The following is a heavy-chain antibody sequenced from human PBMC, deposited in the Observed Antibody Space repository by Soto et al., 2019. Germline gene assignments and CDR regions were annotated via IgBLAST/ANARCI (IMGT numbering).Heavy chain of an antibody. J-gene: IGHJ4*02. CDR1: GGSVSSGSCY. V-gene: IGHV4-61*01. Sequence: QVQLQESGPGLVKPSETLSLPCTVSGGSVSSGSCYWSWIRQPPGKGLEWIGYISYSGSTNYNPSLKSLVTISLDTSKNQFSLKWSSVTAADTAVYYCALAGGAGKRNFDSWGQGTMVTVSS. D-gene: IGHD6-13*01. CDR3: ALAGGAGKRNFDS. CDR2: ISYSGST.